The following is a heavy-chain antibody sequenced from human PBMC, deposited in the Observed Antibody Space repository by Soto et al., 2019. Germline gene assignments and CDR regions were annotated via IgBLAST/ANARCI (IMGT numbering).Heavy chain of an antibody. D-gene: IGHD2-15*01. Sequence: PSETLSLTCAVSGGSISSSNWWSWVRQPAGKGLEWIGEIYHSGSTNYNPSLKSRVTISVDKSKNQFSLKLSSVTAADTAVYYCARDSEGDCSGGSCYKTGMDVWGQGTTVTV. CDR3: ARDSEGDCSGGSCYKTGMDV. CDR1: GGSISSSNW. V-gene: IGHV4-4*02. CDR2: IYHSGST. J-gene: IGHJ6*02.